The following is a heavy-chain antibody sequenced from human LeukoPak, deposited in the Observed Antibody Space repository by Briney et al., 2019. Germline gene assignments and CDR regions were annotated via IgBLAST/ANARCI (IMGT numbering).Heavy chain of an antibody. D-gene: IGHD3-22*01. CDR3: ARGADSSGYYSIFYFDY. Sequence: SETLSLTCTVSGGSISSYYWNWIRLPPGKGLEWIGYIYYSGSTNYYPSHKSRVTISVGTSQDQFSLKQSPVTAANTAVYYCARGADSSGYYSIFYFDYWGQGTLVTVSS. CDR2: IYYSGST. CDR1: GGSISSYY. J-gene: IGHJ4*02. V-gene: IGHV4-59*01.